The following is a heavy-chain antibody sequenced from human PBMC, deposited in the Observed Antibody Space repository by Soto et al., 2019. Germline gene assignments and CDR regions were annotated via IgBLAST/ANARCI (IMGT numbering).Heavy chain of an antibody. Sequence: ASVKVSCKTSGYTFHNYGINWVRQAPGQGLEVMGWISAYDGKTTYAEKFQGRVTTTTDTSTSTAYMELRSLRSDDTAIYYCARDPHEFWTSYWCDPWGQGTPVTSPQ. V-gene: IGHV1-18*01. CDR2: ISAYDGKT. D-gene: IGHD3-3*01. CDR1: GYTFHNYG. CDR3: ARDPHEFWTSYWCDP. J-gene: IGHJ5*02.